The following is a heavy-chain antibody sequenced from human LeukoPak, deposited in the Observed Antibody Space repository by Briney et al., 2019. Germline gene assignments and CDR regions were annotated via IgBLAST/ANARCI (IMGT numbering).Heavy chain of an antibody. Sequence: GRSLRLSCAASGFTFSSYAMHWVRQAPGKGLEWVAVISYDGSNKYYADSVKGRFTISRGNSKNTLYLQMNSLRAEDTAVYYCARDRRNVGDYWGQGTLVTVSS. CDR1: GFTFSSYA. D-gene: IGHD3-16*01. CDR2: ISYDGSNK. J-gene: IGHJ4*02. V-gene: IGHV3-30*04. CDR3: ARDRRNVGDY.